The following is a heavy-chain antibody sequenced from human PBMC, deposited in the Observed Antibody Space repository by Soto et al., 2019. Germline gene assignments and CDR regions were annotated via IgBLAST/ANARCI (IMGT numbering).Heavy chain of an antibody. J-gene: IGHJ5*02. CDR1: GYSFTSYW. CDR3: AREKSDLELFNWLDP. D-gene: IGHD1-7*01. CDR2: IDPRDSYT. V-gene: IGHV5-10-1*01. Sequence: GESLKISCEASGYSFTSYWISWVRQMPGKGLEWMGAIDPRDSYTKYSPSFQGHVTISVDKSISTAYLQWNSLKASDTAIYYCAREKSDLELFNWLDPWGQGTLVTVSS.